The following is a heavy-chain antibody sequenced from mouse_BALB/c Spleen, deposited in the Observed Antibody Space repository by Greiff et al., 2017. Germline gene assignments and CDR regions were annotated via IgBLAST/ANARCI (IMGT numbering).Heavy chain of an antibody. V-gene: IGHV5-6-5*01. CDR1: GFTFSSYA. D-gene: IGHD2-4*01. J-gene: IGHJ3*01. CDR2: ISSGGST. Sequence: EVKLVESGGGLVKPGGSLKLSCAASGFTFSSYAMSWVRQTPEKRLEWVASISSGGSTYYPDSVKGRFTISRDNARNILYLQMSSLRSEDTAMYYCARYTITTAWFAYWGQGTLVTVSA. CDR3: ARYTITTAWFAY.